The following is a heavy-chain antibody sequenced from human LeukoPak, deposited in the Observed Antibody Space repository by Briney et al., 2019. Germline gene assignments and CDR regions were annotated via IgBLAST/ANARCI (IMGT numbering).Heavy chain of an antibody. CDR3: ARNYGDYVGWFDP. Sequence: PSETLSLTCTISGGSVSDYYWSWIRQSPGKGLEWIGYIYYTGSTTYNPSLKSRVTISVDTSKNQFSLRQSSVTAADTAMYYCARNYGDYVGWFDPWGQGTLVTVSS. J-gene: IGHJ5*02. CDR2: IYYTGST. V-gene: IGHV4-59*08. D-gene: IGHD4-17*01. CDR1: GGSVSDYY.